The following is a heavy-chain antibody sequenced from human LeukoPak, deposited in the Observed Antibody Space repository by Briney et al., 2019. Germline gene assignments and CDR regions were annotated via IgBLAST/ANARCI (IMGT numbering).Heavy chain of an antibody. CDR3: ARTRGRIMITFGGVHFDY. D-gene: IGHD3-16*01. V-gene: IGHV4-34*01. CDR2: INHSGST. J-gene: IGHJ4*02. CDR1: GGSFSGYY. Sequence: SETLSLTCAVYGGSFSGYYWSWIRQPPGKGLEWIGEINHSGSTNYNPSLKSRVTISVDTSKNQFSLKLSSVTAADTAVYYCARTRGRIMITFGGVHFDYWGQGTLVTVSS.